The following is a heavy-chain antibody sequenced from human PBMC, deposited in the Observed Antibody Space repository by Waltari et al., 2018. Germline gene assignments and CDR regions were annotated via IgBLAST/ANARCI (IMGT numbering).Heavy chain of an antibody. CDR3: ARDTGWNDL. CDR1: GGSISSYY. V-gene: IGHV4-59*01. J-gene: IGHJ5*02. Sequence: QVQLQESGPGLVKPSETLSLTCTVSGGSISSYYWSWIRQPPGKGLEWIGYIYYSGSTNYNPFRKSRVTISVDTSKNQCSLKLSSVTAADTAVYYCARDTGWNDLWGQGTLVTVSS. CDR2: IYYSGST. D-gene: IGHD2-8*02.